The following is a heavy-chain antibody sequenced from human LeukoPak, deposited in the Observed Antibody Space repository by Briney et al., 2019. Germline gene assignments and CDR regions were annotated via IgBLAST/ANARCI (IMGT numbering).Heavy chain of an antibody. CDR3: ARVTSGYSYEFDY. J-gene: IGHJ4*02. Sequence: PSQTLSLTCTVSGGSISSGDYYWSWIRQPPGKGLEWIGYIYYSGSTYYNPSLKSRVTISVDTSKNRFSLKLSSVTAADTAVYYCARVTSGYSYEFDYWGQGTLVTVSS. CDR2: IYYSGST. CDR1: GGSISSGDYY. D-gene: IGHD5-18*01. V-gene: IGHV4-30-4*08.